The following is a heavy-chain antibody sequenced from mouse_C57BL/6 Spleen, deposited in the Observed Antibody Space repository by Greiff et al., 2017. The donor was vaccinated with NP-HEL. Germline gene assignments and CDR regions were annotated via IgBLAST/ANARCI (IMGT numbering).Heavy chain of an antibody. CDR1: GYTFTDYE. D-gene: IGHD1-1*01. Sequence: QVQLQQSGAELVRPGASVTLSCKASGYTFTDYEMHWVKQTPVHGLEWIGAIDPETGGTAYNQKFKGKAILTADKSSSTAYMELRSLTSEDSAVYYCTREGDYYGSSQGFAYWGQGTLVTVSA. V-gene: IGHV1-15*01. CDR2: IDPETGGT. J-gene: IGHJ3*01. CDR3: TREGDYYGSSQGFAY.